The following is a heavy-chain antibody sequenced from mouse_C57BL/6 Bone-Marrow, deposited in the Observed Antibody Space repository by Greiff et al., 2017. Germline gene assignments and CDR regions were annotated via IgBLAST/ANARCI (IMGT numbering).Heavy chain of an antibody. CDR2: IWRGGST. CDR1: GFSLTSYG. CDR3: ATSYYGSRYYAMDY. V-gene: IGHV2-5*01. J-gene: IGHJ4*01. Sequence: QVQLKESGPGLVQPSQSLSITCTVSGFSLTSYGVHWVRQSPGKGLEWLGVIWRGGSTDYNAAFMSRLSITKDNSKSQVFFKMNSLQADDTAIYYCATSYYGSRYYAMDYWGQGTSVTVSS. D-gene: IGHD1-1*01.